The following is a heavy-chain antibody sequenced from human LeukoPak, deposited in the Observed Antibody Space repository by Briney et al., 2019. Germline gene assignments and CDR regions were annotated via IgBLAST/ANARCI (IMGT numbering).Heavy chain of an antibody. Sequence: ASVKVSCKASGYTFTGYYMHWVRQAPGQGLEWMGWINPNSGGTNYAQKLQGRVTMTTDTSTSTAYMELRSLRSDDTAVYYCARGLQYYYDSSGLDAFDIWGQGTMVTVSS. CDR2: INPNSGGT. CDR3: ARGLQYYYDSSGLDAFDI. D-gene: IGHD3-22*01. V-gene: IGHV1-2*02. CDR1: GYTFTGYY. J-gene: IGHJ3*02.